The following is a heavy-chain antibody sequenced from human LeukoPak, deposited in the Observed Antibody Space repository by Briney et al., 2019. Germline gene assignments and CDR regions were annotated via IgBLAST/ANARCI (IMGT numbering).Heavy chain of an antibody. CDR2: ITPSGDGT. CDR1: GFTFSSPA. Sequence: GGSLRLSCAASGFTFSSPAMSWVRQTPGKGLEWVSSITPSGDGTYYADSVEGRFTISRDNSNNTLLLQMNSLRVEDTAVYYCARDLGGSQRADAFDFWGQGTMVTVSS. V-gene: IGHV3-23*01. D-gene: IGHD1-26*01. CDR3: ARDLGGSQRADAFDF. J-gene: IGHJ3*01.